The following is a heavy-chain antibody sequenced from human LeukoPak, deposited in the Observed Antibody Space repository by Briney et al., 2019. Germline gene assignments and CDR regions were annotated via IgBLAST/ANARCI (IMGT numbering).Heavy chain of an antibody. J-gene: IGHJ4*02. CDR1: GYTFTSYG. CDR2: ISAYNGNT. D-gene: IGHD6-6*01. CDR3: ARDRRYSGSSPVGY. Sequence: ASVKVSCKASGYTFTSYGTSWVRQAPGQGLEWMGWISAYNGNTNYAQKLQGRVTMTTDTSTSTAYMELRSLRSDDTAVYYCARDRRYSGSSPVGYWGQGTLVTVSS. V-gene: IGHV1-18*01.